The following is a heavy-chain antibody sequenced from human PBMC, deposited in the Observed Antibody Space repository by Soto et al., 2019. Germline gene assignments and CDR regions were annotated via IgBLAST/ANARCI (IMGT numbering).Heavy chain of an antibody. CDR1: GYSFGTSG. CDR3: ARAGQYYDSSGYAN. CDR2: ISAYNGNT. V-gene: IGHV1-18*01. Sequence: QVKLVQSGTEVKKPGASMKVSCKASGYSFGTSGISWVRQAPGQGLEWMGWISAYNGNTNYEQKIQERVTMTTDTSTNTAYLELRSLRSDETAVYYCARAGQYYDSSGYANWGQGTLVTVSS. D-gene: IGHD3-22*01. J-gene: IGHJ4*02.